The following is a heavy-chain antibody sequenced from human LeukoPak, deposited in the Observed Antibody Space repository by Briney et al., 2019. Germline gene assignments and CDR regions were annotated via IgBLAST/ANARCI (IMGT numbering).Heavy chain of an antibody. CDR2: IYYTGTT. CDR1: GGSISGYY. Sequence: PSETLSLTCIVSGGSISGYYWSWIRQPPGKGLEWIGYIYYTGTTNYNPSLKSRITISADTSKNQFSLKLSSVTAADTAVYCCARSRSRGYSGDFDYWGQGTLVTVSS. CDR3: ARSRSRGYSGDFDY. J-gene: IGHJ4*02. D-gene: IGHD5-12*01. V-gene: IGHV4-59*01.